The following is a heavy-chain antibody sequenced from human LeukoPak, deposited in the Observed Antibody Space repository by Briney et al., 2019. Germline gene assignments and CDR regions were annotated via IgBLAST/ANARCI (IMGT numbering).Heavy chain of an antibody. CDR3: AKGWDNFYFYYYMDV. D-gene: IGHD1-26*01. V-gene: IGHV3-23*01. Sequence: ISGTADTTKYADSVKGRFTISRDNSKNTLYLQMNNLRAEDTAVYYCAKGWDNFYFYYYMDVCVKGTMVTVSS. J-gene: IGHJ6*03. CDR2: ISGTADTT.